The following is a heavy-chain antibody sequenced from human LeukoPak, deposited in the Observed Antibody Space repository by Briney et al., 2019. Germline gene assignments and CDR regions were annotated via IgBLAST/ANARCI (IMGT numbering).Heavy chain of an antibody. V-gene: IGHV4-31*02. CDR2: IYYSGST. D-gene: IGHD3-22*01. Sequence: SQTLSLTCTVSGGSISSGGYYWSWIRQHPGKGLEWIGYIYYSGSTYYNPSLKSRVTISVDTSKNQFSLKLSSVTAADTAVYYCARATYYYDSSGYWNYNWFDPWGQGTLVTVSS. J-gene: IGHJ5*02. CDR1: GGSISSGGYY. CDR3: ARATYYYDSSGYWNYNWFDP.